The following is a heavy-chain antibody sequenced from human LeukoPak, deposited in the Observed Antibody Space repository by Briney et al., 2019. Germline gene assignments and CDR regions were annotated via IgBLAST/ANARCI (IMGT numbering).Heavy chain of an antibody. V-gene: IGHV4-39*07. CDR3: ARGGSGHQLAVVGFDY. CDR2: IYYRGNT. J-gene: IGHJ4*02. D-gene: IGHD6-13*01. CDR1: GGSFTDCY. Sequence: PSETLSLTCTVSGGSFTDCYWGWIRQPPGKGLEWIGSIYYRGNTFYNPSLRNRVSISIDTPKGRFSLNLNSVTAADTAVYYCARGGSGHQLAVVGFDYWGQGTLVTVSS.